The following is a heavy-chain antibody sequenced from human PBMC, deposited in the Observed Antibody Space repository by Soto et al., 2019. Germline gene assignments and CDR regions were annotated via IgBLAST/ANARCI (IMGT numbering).Heavy chain of an antibody. D-gene: IGHD5-18*01. Sequence: PGGSLRLSCAASGFTFSSYAMSWVRQAPGKGLEWVSAISGSGGSTYYADSVKGRFTISRDNSKNTLYLQMNSLRAEDTAVYYCAKVPPAAMVWASSYYFDYWGQGTLVTVSS. J-gene: IGHJ4*02. CDR1: GFTFSSYA. CDR3: AKVPPAAMVWASSYYFDY. V-gene: IGHV3-23*01. CDR2: ISGSGGST.